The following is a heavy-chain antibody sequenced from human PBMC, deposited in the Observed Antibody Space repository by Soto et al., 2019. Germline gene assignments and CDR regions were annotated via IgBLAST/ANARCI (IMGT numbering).Heavy chain of an antibody. CDR2: IGVSGGST. CDR1: GFTFRSYP. D-gene: IGHD1-7*01. Sequence: EVQLLESGGGLVQPGGSLRLSCAGSGFTFRSYPLCWVRQAPGKGLEWVSSIGVSGGSTYYADSVKGRFTVSRDNAQNTLYLEMNSLRAEDTAVYYCAKDCGTLDYWGQGALVTVSS. V-gene: IGHV3-23*01. J-gene: IGHJ4*02. CDR3: AKDCGTLDY.